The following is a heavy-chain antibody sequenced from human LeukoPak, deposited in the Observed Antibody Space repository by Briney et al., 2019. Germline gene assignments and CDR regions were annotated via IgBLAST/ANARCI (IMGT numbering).Heavy chain of an antibody. CDR3: ARGRPGLASAGTYDF. Sequence: GASVKVSCKASGYTFTSSDINWVRQAPGQGLEWMGWMNPNSGKTGYARKFQGRVTMTKNTSISTAYMEVSSPGYEDTAIYYCARGRPGLASAGTYDFWGQGTLITVSS. D-gene: IGHD6-13*01. V-gene: IGHV1-8*01. CDR1: GYTFTSSD. J-gene: IGHJ4*02. CDR2: MNPNSGKT.